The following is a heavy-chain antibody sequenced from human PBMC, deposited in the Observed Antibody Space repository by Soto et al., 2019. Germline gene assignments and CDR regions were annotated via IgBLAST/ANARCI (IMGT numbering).Heavy chain of an antibody. J-gene: IGHJ4*02. CDR3: AKDMRPQWLVNPVDH. CDR1: GFTFDDYA. Sequence: EVQLVESGGGLVQPGRSLRLSCAASGFTFDDYAMHWVRQAPGKGLEWVSGISWSSGSIGYADSVKGRFTISRDNAKNFLYLQMNSLRAEYTALYYCAKDMRPQWLVNPVDHWGQGTLVTVSS. D-gene: IGHD6-19*01. V-gene: IGHV3-9*01. CDR2: ISWSSGSI.